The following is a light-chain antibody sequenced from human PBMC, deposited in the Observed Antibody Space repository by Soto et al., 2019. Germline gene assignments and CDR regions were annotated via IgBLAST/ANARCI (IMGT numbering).Light chain of an antibody. Sequence: EIVLTQSPGTLSLSPGERATLSCRASQSVSSSYLAWYQQKPGQAPRLLIYGASSRATGIPDRFSGSGSGTDFTLTISRLEPEAFAVYYCQQCDSSPYTFCQGTKLEIK. J-gene: IGKJ2*01. CDR2: GAS. CDR3: QQCDSSPYT. V-gene: IGKV3-20*01. CDR1: QSVSSSY.